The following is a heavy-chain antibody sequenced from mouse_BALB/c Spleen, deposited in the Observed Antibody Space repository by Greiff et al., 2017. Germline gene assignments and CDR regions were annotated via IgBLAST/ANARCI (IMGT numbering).Heavy chain of an antibody. CDR1: GFTFSSYG. CDR3: AREVGYYYGYDAMDY. V-gene: IGHV5-6-3*01. Sequence: EVKLMESGGGLVQPGGSLKLSCAASGFTFSSYGMSWVRQTPDKRLELVATINSNGGSTYYPDSVKGRFTISRDNAKNTLYLQMSSLKSEDTAMYYCAREVGYYYGYDAMDYWGQGISVTVSS. J-gene: IGHJ4*01. CDR2: INSNGGST. D-gene: IGHD1-1*01.